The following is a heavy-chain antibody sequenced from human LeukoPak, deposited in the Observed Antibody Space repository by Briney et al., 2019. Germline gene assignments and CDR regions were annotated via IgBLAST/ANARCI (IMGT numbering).Heavy chain of an antibody. CDR3: ARDPSIGSSLYYYMDV. V-gene: IGHV3-11*04. CDR1: GFTFSDYY. J-gene: IGHJ6*03. CDR2: ISSSGSTI. Sequence: PGGSLRLSCAASGFTFSDYYMSWIRQAPGKGLEWVSYISSSGSTIYYADSVKGRFTISRDNAKNSLYLQMNSLRAEDTAVYYCARDPSIGSSLYYYMDVWGKGTTVTVSS. D-gene: IGHD2-15*01.